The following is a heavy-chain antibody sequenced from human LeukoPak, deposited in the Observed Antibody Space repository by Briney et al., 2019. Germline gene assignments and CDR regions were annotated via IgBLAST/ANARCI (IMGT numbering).Heavy chain of an antibody. CDR1: GGSISNYY. Sequence: PSETLSLTCTVSGGSISNYYWNWIRQPPGKGLEWIGYIYYSGTTNYNPSLKSRVTISVDTSKNQFSLKLSSVTAADTAVYYCAARGYIVVVPAAKGGGPDNYYYYMDVWGKGTTVTISS. J-gene: IGHJ6*03. V-gene: IGHV4-59*08. CDR3: AARGYIVVVPAAKGGGPDNYYYYMDV. D-gene: IGHD2-2*01. CDR2: IYYSGTT.